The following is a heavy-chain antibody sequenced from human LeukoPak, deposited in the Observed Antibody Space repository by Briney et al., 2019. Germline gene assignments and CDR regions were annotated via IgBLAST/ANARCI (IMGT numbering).Heavy chain of an antibody. D-gene: IGHD1-26*01. CDR3: AKDIALYREPLEY. Sequence: GGSLRLSCAASGFTFSNYGMHWVRQAPGKGLYWVAFIRYDGSDEFYADSVKGRFTISRDNSKNTHYLQMNSLREEDTAVYYCAKDIALYREPLEYWGQGTLVTVSS. V-gene: IGHV3-30*02. CDR1: GFTFSNYG. J-gene: IGHJ4*02. CDR2: IRYDGSDE.